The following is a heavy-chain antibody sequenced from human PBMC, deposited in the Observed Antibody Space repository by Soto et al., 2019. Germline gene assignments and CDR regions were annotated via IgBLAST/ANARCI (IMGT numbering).Heavy chain of an antibody. J-gene: IGHJ4*02. V-gene: IGHV4-30-2*01. Sequence: SETQSLTCAVCGGTITSATFSWTWFRQPPGKGLGFICSIYYTGGTYYNPSLKSRVTIPVDRSKNHFSLSLNSVAAADTAMYYCARGTFFRKGNYDATDSNFFDYWGQGTL. CDR3: ARGTFFRKGNYDATDSNFFDY. CDR2: IYYTGGT. D-gene: IGHD3-22*01. CDR1: GGTITSATFS.